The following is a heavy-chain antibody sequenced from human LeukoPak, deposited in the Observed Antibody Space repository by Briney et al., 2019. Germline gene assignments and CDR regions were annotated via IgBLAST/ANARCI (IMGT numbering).Heavy chain of an antibody. D-gene: IGHD1-26*01. J-gene: IGHJ4*02. V-gene: IGHV4-39*01. CDR3: SRGWDAFKLGNY. CDR1: DESISTNNYY. CDR2: IHPHETI. Sequence: PSQSLSLAFSVSDESISTNNYYSGWISQPRGKGMEWIGTIHPHETIYYNPSILSRVTVSVHKSKKQFSLRLTSVTAADTAVYYCSRGWDAFKLGNYWGQGSLVTVSS.